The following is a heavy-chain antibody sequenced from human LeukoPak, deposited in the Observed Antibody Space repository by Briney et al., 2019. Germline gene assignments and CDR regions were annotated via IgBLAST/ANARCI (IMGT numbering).Heavy chain of an antibody. Sequence: GGSLRLSCAASGFTVSRNYMSWVRQAPGKGLEWVSIIYSGGNIYYADSVKGRFTISRDNSKNTLYLQMNSLRAEDTAVYYCARVRGYCSGGSCYTDYWGQGTLVTVSS. CDR3: ARVRGYCSGGSCYTDY. CDR1: GFTVSRNY. D-gene: IGHD2-15*01. CDR2: IYSGGNI. J-gene: IGHJ4*02. V-gene: IGHV3-66*01.